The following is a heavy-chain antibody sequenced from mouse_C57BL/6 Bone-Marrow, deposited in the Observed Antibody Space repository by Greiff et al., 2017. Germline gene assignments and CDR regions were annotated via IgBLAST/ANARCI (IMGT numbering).Heavy chain of an antibody. J-gene: IGHJ2*01. CDR2: IHPSDSDT. D-gene: IGHD1-1*01. CDR3: ALIYYYGSSPSDY. Sequence: QVQLQQPGAELVKPGASVKVSCKASGYTFTSYWMHWVKQRPGQGLEWIGRIHPSDSDTNYNQKFKGKATLTVEKSSSTAYMQLSSLTSEYSAVYYCALIYYYGSSPSDYWGQGTTLTVSS. V-gene: IGHV1-74*01. CDR1: GYTFTSYW.